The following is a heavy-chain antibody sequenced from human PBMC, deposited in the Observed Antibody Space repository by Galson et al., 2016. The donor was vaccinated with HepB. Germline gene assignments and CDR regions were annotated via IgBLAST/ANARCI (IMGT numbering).Heavy chain of an antibody. CDR2: IHDSGST. CDR3: ARVLRTGTTPIRGYFDD. CDR1: GGSVSSGTYY. D-gene: IGHD1-1*01. V-gene: IGHV4-61*01. J-gene: IGHJ4*02. Sequence: SETLSLTCTVSGGSVSSGTYYWSWIRQPPGKGLEWIGYIHDSGSTNYNPSLKSRVTISVDTSKNQFSLRLNSVTAADTAVVYCARVLRTGTTPIRGYFDDWDQGTLVTVSS.